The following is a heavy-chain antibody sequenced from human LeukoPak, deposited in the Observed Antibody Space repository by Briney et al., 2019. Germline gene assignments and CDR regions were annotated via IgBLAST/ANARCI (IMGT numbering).Heavy chain of an antibody. CDR2: MNPNSGNT. Sequence: GASVKVSCKASGYTFTSYDINWVRQATGQGLEGMGWMNPNSGNTGYAQKFQGRVTITRNTSISTAYMELSSLRSEDTAVYYCARLSARYYDSSGYYLYYYYYYMDVWGKGTTVTVSS. V-gene: IGHV1-8*03. D-gene: IGHD3-22*01. J-gene: IGHJ6*03. CDR3: ARLSARYYDSSGYYLYYYYYYMDV. CDR1: GYTFTSYD.